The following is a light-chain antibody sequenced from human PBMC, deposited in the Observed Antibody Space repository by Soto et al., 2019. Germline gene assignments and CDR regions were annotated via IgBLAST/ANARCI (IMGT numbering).Light chain of an antibody. CDR3: HQRSNWPPLT. J-gene: IGKJ4*01. CDR1: QSVSSD. Sequence: EIVLTQSPSTLSLSPGERATFSCRASQSVSSDLVWYQQKPGQAPRLLIYDASNRATGIPARFSGSGSGTDFTLTISSLEPEDFAVYYCHQRSNWPPLTFGGGTKVDIK. V-gene: IGKV3-11*01. CDR2: DAS.